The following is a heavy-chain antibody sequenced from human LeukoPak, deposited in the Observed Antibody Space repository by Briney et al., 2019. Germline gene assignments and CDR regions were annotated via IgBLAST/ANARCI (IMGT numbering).Heavy chain of an antibody. V-gene: IGHV4-39*01. CDR1: GGSFSSYY. Sequence: SETLSLTCTLSGGSFSSYYWSWIRQPPGKGLEWIGSIYYSGNTYYNASLKSQVSISIDTSKNQFSLRLTSVTVADTAVYYCARQTGSGLFILPGGQGTLVTVSS. D-gene: IGHD3/OR15-3a*01. CDR2: IYYSGNT. J-gene: IGHJ4*02. CDR3: ARQTGSGLFILP.